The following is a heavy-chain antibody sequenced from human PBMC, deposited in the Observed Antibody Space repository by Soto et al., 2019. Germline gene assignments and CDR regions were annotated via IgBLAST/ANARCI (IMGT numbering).Heavy chain of an antibody. CDR3: ASHGITGTWVYYYGMDV. V-gene: IGHV1-69*12. CDR2: IIPFFDTA. Sequence: QVQLVQSGAEVKKPGSSVKVSCKASGGTFSSYAISWVRQAPGQGLEWMGGIIPFFDTADYAQKFQGRVTITADESTSTAYMELSSLRSEDTAVYYCASHGITGTWVYYYGMDVWGQGTTVTVSS. J-gene: IGHJ6*02. D-gene: IGHD1-7*01. CDR1: GGTFSSYA.